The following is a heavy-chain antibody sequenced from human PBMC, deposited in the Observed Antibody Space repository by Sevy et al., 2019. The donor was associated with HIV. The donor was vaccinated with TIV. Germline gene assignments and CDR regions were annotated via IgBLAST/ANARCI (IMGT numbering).Heavy chain of an antibody. CDR2: IYYSGST. J-gene: IGHJ6*02. V-gene: IGHV4-31*03. Sequence: PSETLSLTCTVSGGSISSGGYYWSWIRQHPGKGLEWIGYIYYSGSTYYNPSLKSRVTISVDTSKNQFSLKLSSVTAADTAVYYCARAGGYSYGGPHYYYGMDVWGQGTTVTVSS. CDR3: ARAGGYSYGGPHYYYGMDV. CDR1: GGSISSGGYY. D-gene: IGHD5-18*01.